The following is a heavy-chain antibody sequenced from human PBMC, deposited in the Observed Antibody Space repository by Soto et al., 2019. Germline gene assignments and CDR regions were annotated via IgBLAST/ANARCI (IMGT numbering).Heavy chain of an antibody. CDR1: GGSISSSNW. Sequence: PSETLSLTCAVSGGSISSSNWWSWVRQHPGKGLEWIGEIYHSGSTNYNPSLKSRVTISVDKSKNQFSLKLSSVTAADTAVYYCAIGYDFWSGYYTYNWFDPWGQGTLVTVSS. J-gene: IGHJ5*02. CDR2: IYHSGST. CDR3: AIGYDFWSGYYTYNWFDP. D-gene: IGHD3-3*01. V-gene: IGHV4-4*02.